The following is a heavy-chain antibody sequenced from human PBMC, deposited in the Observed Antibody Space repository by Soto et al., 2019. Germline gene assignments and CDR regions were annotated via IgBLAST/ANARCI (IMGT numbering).Heavy chain of an antibody. CDR3: ASPHQCYLDFYYFDY. CDR2: IYPGDSDT. J-gene: IGHJ4*02. Sequence: GESLKISCKGSGYSFTSYWIGWVRQMPGKGLEWVGIIYPGDSDTSYSPSFQGRVTISADKSISTRYLQRSSLKAADTAMSYWASPHQCYLDFYYFDYWGQGTLVTVPS. D-gene: IGHD2-15*01. V-gene: IGHV5-51*01. CDR1: GYSFTSYW.